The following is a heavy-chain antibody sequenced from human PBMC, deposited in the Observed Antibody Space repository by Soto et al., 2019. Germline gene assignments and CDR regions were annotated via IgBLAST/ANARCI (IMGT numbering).Heavy chain of an antibody. CDR3: ARAPAFDI. CDR2: IYHSGST. J-gene: IGHJ3*02. Sequence: SETLSLTCAVSGGSISSGGYSWSWIRQPPGKGLEWIGYIYHSGSTYYNPSLKSRVTISVDRSKNQFSLNLSSVTAADTAVYYCARAPAFDIWGQGTMVTVS. CDR1: GGSISSGGYS. V-gene: IGHV4-30-2*01.